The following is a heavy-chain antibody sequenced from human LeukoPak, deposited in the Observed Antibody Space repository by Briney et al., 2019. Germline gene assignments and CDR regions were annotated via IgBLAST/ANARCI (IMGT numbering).Heavy chain of an antibody. Sequence: GGSLRLSCAASGFTFSSYGMHWVRQAPGKGLEWVAVISYDGSNKYYADSVKGRFTISRDNSKNTLYLQMTSLRAEDTALYYCVRDLVNRDAFDIWGHGTMVTVYS. J-gene: IGHJ3*02. V-gene: IGHV3-30*03. CDR2: ISYDGSNK. CDR1: GFTFSSYG. D-gene: IGHD3-9*01. CDR3: VRDLVNRDAFDI.